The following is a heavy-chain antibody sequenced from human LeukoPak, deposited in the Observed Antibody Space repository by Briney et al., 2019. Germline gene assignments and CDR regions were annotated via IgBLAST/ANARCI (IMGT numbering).Heavy chain of an antibody. J-gene: IGHJ4*02. CDR1: GFTFSTYA. Sequence: GGSLRLSCAASGFTFSTYAWTWFRQPQGRGLEWVSVISGSGGNTYYADSVKGRFTISRDNSKNTLYLQMNSLRAEDTAVYYCAKEYSVRNQFDHWGQGTLVAVSS. D-gene: IGHD1-14*01. CDR2: ISGSGGNT. V-gene: IGHV3-23*01. CDR3: AKEYSVRNQFDH.